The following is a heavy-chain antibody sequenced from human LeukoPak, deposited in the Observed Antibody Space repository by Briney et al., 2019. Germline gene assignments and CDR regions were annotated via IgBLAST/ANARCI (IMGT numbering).Heavy chain of an antibody. Sequence: PGGSPRLSCAASGFTFSDYYMSWIRQAPGKGQEWVSYISSSGSTIYYADSVKGRFTISRDNAKNSLYLQMNSLRAADTAVYYCARETRWLQLPDWFDPWGQGTLVTVSS. CDR3: ARETRWLQLPDWFDP. D-gene: IGHD5-24*01. CDR1: GFTFSDYY. CDR2: ISSSGSTI. J-gene: IGHJ5*02. V-gene: IGHV3-11*04.